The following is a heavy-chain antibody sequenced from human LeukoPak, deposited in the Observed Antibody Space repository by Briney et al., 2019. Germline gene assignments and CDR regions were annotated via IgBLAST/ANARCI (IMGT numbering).Heavy chain of an antibody. CDR3: ANIKNDY. J-gene: IGHJ4*02. CDR2: ISDTT. D-gene: IGHD1-14*01. CDR1: GFTSGSYP. Sequence: SGGSLRLSCSASGFTSGSYPMSWFRQPPGKGLEWVSSISDTTYYAESVKGRFTISRDNSKNTLYLQMSSLRAEDTAVYYCANIKNDYWGQGTLVTVSS. V-gene: IGHV3-23*01.